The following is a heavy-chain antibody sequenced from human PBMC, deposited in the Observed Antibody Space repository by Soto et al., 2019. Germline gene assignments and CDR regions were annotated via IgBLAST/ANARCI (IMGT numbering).Heavy chain of an antibody. V-gene: IGHV5-51*01. J-gene: IGHJ6*02. Sequence: GESLKISCKASGLTSTNYWIGWVRQMPGKGLEWMGIIYPDDSDTRYSPSFQGRVTISADKSISTAYLQWTSLKASDTAMYYCARQSNGWIWYYYGMDVWGQGTAVTVS. CDR2: IYPDDSDT. CDR3: ARQSNGWIWYYYGMDV. D-gene: IGHD6-19*01. CDR1: GLTSTNYW.